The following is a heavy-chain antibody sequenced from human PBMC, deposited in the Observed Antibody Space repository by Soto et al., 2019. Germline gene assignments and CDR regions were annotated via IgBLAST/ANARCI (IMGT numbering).Heavy chain of an antibody. J-gene: IGHJ4*02. Sequence: SETLSLTCTFSGGSMSDYYWIWIRQPPGKGLEYIGYIYYSGSTNYNPSLKSRVTISVDPSKNQFSLKLSSVTAADTAVYYCATLTGSSWRVDYWGQGTLVTVSS. D-gene: IGHD6-13*01. CDR3: ATLTGSSWRVDY. CDR1: GGSMSDYY. CDR2: IYYSGST. V-gene: IGHV4-59*08.